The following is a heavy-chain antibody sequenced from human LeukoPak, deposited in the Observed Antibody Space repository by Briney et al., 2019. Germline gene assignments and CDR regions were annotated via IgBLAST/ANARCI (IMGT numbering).Heavy chain of an antibody. Sequence: SETLSLTCTVSGGSISSYYWSWIRQPPGKGLEWIGYIYYSGSTNYNPSLKSRVTISVDTSKNQFSLKLSSVTAADTAVYYCASGYYDFWSGYLSWFDPWGQGTLVTVSS. CDR1: GGSISSYY. J-gene: IGHJ5*02. CDR3: ASGYYDFWSGYLSWFDP. D-gene: IGHD3-3*01. CDR2: IYYSGST. V-gene: IGHV4-59*01.